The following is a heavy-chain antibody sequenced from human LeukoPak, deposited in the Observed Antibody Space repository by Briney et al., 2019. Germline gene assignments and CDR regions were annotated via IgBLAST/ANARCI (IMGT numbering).Heavy chain of an antibody. Sequence: GGSLRLSCAASGFTFSSHLMHWVRQAQGTGLVWVSSVKSDGTATDYADSVKGRFTIYRDNAKNTLYLQMTSLRVEDTAVYYCVRKFATGDWGQGTLVTVSS. D-gene: IGHD1-14*01. V-gene: IGHV3-74*01. J-gene: IGHJ4*02. CDR2: VKSDGTAT. CDR3: VRKFATGD. CDR1: GFTFSSHL.